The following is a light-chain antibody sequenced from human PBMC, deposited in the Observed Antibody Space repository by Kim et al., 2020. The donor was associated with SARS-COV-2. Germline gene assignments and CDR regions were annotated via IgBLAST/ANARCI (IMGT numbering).Light chain of an antibody. J-gene: IGLJ1*01. V-gene: IGLV3-9*01. Sequence: SYELTQPLSVSVALGQTAKITCGGSNIGRKNVHWYQQKPGQAPVFVIYRDDYRPSGIPERFSGSNSGNTATLTISRAQAGDEADYYCHIWDSRSYV. CDR1: NIGRKN. CDR2: RDD. CDR3: HIWDSRSYV.